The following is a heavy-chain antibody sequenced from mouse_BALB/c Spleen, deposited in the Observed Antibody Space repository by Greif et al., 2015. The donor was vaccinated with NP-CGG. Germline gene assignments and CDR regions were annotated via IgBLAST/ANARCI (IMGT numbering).Heavy chain of an antibody. Sequence: VQLQQSGAELAKPGASVKLSCKASGYTFTSYWMHWVKQRPGQGLEWIGYINPSTGYTEYNQKFKDKAPLTADKSSSTAYMQLSSLTSEDSAVYYCARIVRRTMDYGGQGTSVTLSS. V-gene: IGHV1-7*01. CDR3: ARIVRRTMDY. CDR1: GYTFTSYW. CDR2: INPSTGYT. D-gene: IGHD2-5*01. J-gene: IGHJ4*01.